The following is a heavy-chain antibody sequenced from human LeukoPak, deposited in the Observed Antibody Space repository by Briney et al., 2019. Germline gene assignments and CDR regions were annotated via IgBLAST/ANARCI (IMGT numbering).Heavy chain of an antibody. CDR2: IKQDGSVI. Sequence: GGSLRLSCAASGFTFSNYWMSWVRQDPGKGLEWVANIKQDGSVIYYMDSVKGRFTISRDNAKNALHLQMNSLRAEDTAVYYCARIGYSSSCFDYWGQGSLVTVSS. D-gene: IGHD6-13*01. CDR1: GFTFSNYW. V-gene: IGHV3-7*05. CDR3: ARIGYSSSCFDY. J-gene: IGHJ4*02.